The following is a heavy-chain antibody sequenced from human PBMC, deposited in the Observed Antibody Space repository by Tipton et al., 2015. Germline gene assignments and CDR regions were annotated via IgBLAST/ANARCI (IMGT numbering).Heavy chain of an antibody. CDR1: GGSISSTNYY. V-gene: IGHV4-39*07. CDR2: IFYSGST. J-gene: IGHJ4*02. Sequence: TLSLTCTVSGGSISSTNYYWDWIRQPSGKGLEWIGSIFYSGSTYYNPSLKSRLTISVDMSKNQFSLKLSSVTAADTAVYYCARVPFDYFDYWGQGILVTVSS. CDR3: ARVPFDYFDY.